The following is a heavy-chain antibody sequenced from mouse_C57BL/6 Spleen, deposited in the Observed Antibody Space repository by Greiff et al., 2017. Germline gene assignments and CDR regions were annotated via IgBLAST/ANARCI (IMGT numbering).Heavy chain of an antibody. CDR2: IRSKSNNYAT. CDR1: GFSFNTYA. Sequence: EVKLVESGGGLVQPKGSLKLSCAASGFSFNTYAMNWVRQAPGKGLEWVARIRSKSNNYATSYADSVKDRFTISRDDSESMLYLQMNNLKTEDTAMYYCVRDYDYDDYAMDYWGQGTSVTVSS. V-gene: IGHV10-1*01. J-gene: IGHJ4*01. CDR3: VRDYDYDDYAMDY. D-gene: IGHD2-4*01.